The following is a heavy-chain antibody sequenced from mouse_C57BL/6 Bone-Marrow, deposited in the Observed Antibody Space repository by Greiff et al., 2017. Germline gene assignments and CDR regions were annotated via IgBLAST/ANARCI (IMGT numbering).Heavy chain of an antibody. CDR1: GFNIKDDY. Sequence: EVKVEASGAELVRPGASVKLSCTASGFNIKDDYMHWVKQRPEQGLEWIGWIDPENGDTEYASKFQGKATITADTSSNTAYLQLSSLTSEDTAVYYCTFYYYGSSYYYAMDYWGQGTSVTVSS. V-gene: IGHV14-4*01. CDR3: TFYYYGSSYYYAMDY. D-gene: IGHD1-1*01. CDR2: IDPENGDT. J-gene: IGHJ4*01.